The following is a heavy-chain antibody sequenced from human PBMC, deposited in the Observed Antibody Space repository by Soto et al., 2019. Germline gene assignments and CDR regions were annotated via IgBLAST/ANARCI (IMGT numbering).Heavy chain of an antibody. D-gene: IGHD2-2*01. V-gene: IGHV3-7*01. J-gene: IGHJ4*02. CDR2: IKQDGSEK. Sequence: GGSLRLSCAASGFTFSSYRMSWVRQAPGKGLEWVANIKQDGSEKYYVDSVKGRFSISRDNAKKTLYLQMNSLRAEDTSVYYCARVGGHCSSTSCFDYWGQGTLVTLSS. CDR1: GFTFSSYR. CDR3: ARVGGHCSSTSCFDY.